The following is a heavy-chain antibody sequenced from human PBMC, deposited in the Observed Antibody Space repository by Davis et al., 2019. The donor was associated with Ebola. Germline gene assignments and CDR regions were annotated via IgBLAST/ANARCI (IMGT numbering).Heavy chain of an antibody. D-gene: IGHD1-1*01. CDR2: IDSDGSDT. Sequence: GESLKISCTASGFTFRNHWMHWVRLAPGKGLAWVSSIDSDGSDTIYADSVKGRITIFRDNAKNTVYLQMTSLRVEDTAVYYCARGHSSNWNWWFDPWGQGTLVTVSS. CDR3: ARGHSSNWNWWFDP. J-gene: IGHJ5*02. CDR1: GFTFRNHW. V-gene: IGHV3-74*01.